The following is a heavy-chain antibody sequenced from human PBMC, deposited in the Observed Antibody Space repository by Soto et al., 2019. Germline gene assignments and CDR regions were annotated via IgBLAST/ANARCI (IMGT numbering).Heavy chain of an antibody. Sequence: PGGSLRLSCAASGFAFDDYVMHWVRQPPGRGLEWVSGITWNGGTIRYVDSVKGRFTISRDNDENSLYLQMNSLRPEDTAVYYCAKGGSAALIAPSGRDNWFDPWGQGTQVTVSS. J-gene: IGHJ5*02. CDR3: AKGGSAALIAPSGRDNWFDP. D-gene: IGHD6-13*01. CDR1: GFAFDDYV. V-gene: IGHV3-9*01. CDR2: ITWNGGTI.